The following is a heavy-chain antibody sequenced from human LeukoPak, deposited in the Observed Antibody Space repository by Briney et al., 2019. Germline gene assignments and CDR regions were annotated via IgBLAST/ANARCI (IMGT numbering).Heavy chain of an antibody. J-gene: IGHJ5*02. Sequence: PSETLSLTCSVSGGSISSTTYYWGWIRQPPGKGLEWIGSISYSGSTYYNPSLKSRVTISLDMSNNQFSLKLSSVTAADTAVYYCARDGDSSSWYVYGWFDPWGQGTLVTVSS. D-gene: IGHD6-13*01. V-gene: IGHV4-39*07. CDR2: ISYSGST. CDR1: GGSISSTTYY. CDR3: ARDGDSSSWYVYGWFDP.